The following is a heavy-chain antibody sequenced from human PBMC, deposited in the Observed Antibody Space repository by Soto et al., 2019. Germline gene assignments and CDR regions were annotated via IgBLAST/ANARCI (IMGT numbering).Heavy chain of an antibody. CDR3: ARDKAPIDYYYYCGMDV. Sequence: EVQLVESGGGLVQPGGSLRLSCAASGFTFSSYWMSWVRQAPGKGLEWVANIKQDGSEKYYVDSVKGRFTISRDNAKNSLYLQMNSLRAEDTAVYYCARDKAPIDYYYYCGMDVWGQGTTVTVSS. CDR1: GFTFSSYW. V-gene: IGHV3-7*01. J-gene: IGHJ6*02. CDR2: IKQDGSEK.